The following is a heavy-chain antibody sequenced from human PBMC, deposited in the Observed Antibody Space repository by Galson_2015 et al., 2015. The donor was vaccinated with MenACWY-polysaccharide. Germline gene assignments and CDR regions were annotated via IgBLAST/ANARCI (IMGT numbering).Heavy chain of an antibody. J-gene: IGHJ6*02. CDR3: ARTAGDSSYTEYYYYGMDV. Sequence: INPSGGSTSYAQKFQGRVTMTRDTSTSTVYMELSSLRSEDTAVYYCARTAGDSSYTEYYYYGMDVWGQGTTVTVSS. D-gene: IGHD3-16*02. V-gene: IGHV1-46*01. CDR2: INPSGGST.